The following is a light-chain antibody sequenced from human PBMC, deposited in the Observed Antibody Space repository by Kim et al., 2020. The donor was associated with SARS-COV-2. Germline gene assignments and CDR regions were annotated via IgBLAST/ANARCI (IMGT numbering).Light chain of an antibody. Sequence: LSPGERATLSCRASQSVSSYLAWYQQKHGQAPRLLIYDASNRATGIPARFSGSGSGTDFTLTISSLEPEDFAVYYCQQRSNWPPYSFGQGTKLEI. V-gene: IGKV3-11*01. CDR1: QSVSSY. CDR3: QQRSNWPPYS. J-gene: IGKJ2*03. CDR2: DAS.